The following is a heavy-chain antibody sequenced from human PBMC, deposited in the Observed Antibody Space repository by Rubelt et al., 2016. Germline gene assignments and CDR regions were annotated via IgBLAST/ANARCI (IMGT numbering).Heavy chain of an antibody. V-gene: IGHV4-4*02. CDR2: IYHSGST. CDR1: GGSISSSNW. CDR3: ASSSGWYGSADY. Sequence: QVQLQESGPGLVKPSGTLSLTCAVSGGSISSSNWWSWVRQPPGKGLEWIGEIYHSGSTNYNPSLKSGFTISVAKSKNQLSLKLSSVTAADTAVYYCASSSGWYGSADYWGQGTLVTVSS. D-gene: IGHD6-19*01. J-gene: IGHJ4*02.